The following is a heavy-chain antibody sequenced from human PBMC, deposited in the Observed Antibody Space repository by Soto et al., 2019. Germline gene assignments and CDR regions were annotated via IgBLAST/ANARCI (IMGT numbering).Heavy chain of an antibody. CDR1: GYTFTSYG. J-gene: IGHJ5*02. V-gene: IGHV1-18*01. D-gene: IGHD5-12*01. Sequence: GASVKVSCKASGYTFTSYGISWVRQAPGQGLEWMGWISAYNGNTNYAQKLQGRVTMTTDTSSSTAYMELRSLRSDDTAVYYCARVPPGTKAQSATSWFDPWGQGTLVTVSS. CDR2: ISAYNGNT. CDR3: ARVPPGTKAQSATSWFDP.